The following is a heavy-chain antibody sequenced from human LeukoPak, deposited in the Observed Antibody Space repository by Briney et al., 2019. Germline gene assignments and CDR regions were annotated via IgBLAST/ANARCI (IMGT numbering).Heavy chain of an antibody. CDR1: GFTVSSNY. Sequence: GGSLRLSCAASGFTVSSNYMSWVRQAPGKGLEWVSVIYSGGSTYYADSVKGRFTISRDNSKNTLYLQMNSLRAEDTAVYYCARDREYCSSTSCYNAFDIWGQGAMVTVSS. CDR3: ARDREYCSSTSCYNAFDI. CDR2: IYSGGST. V-gene: IGHV3-53*05. J-gene: IGHJ3*02. D-gene: IGHD2-2*02.